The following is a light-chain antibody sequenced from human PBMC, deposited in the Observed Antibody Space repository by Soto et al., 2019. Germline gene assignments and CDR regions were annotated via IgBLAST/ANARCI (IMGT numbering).Light chain of an antibody. V-gene: IGKV3-20*01. Sequence: VLTQPPGTLAFSPGEGATGGCRVSQSVSSTYLAWYQQKPGQAPRLLIYGASSRATGIPDRFSGSGSGTDFTLTIRRLEPDDFAVYYCQQFGSSPRTFRQGTRLEI. CDR1: QSVSSTY. J-gene: IGKJ5*01. CDR2: GAS. CDR3: QQFGSSPRT.